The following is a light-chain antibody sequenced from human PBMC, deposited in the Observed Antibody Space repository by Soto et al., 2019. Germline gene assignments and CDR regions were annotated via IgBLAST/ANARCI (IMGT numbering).Light chain of an antibody. Sequence: QSVLTQPPSVSAAPGQKVTISCSGSSSNIGNNYVSWYQQLPGTAPKLLIYENNKRPSGIPDRFSGSKSGTSATLGITGLQTGDEADYYCGTWDSSLSVSVFGGGTKVTVL. CDR2: ENN. J-gene: IGLJ3*02. V-gene: IGLV1-51*02. CDR3: GTWDSSLSVSV. CDR1: SSNIGNNY.